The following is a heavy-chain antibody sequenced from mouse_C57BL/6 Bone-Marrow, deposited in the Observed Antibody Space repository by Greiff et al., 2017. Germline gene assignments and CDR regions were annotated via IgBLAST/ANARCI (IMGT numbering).Heavy chain of an antibody. CDR1: GYTFTSYG. V-gene: IGHV1-81*01. J-gene: IGHJ2*01. CDR2: IYPGSGST. CDR3: ARVGDYYGSGSGCAY. Sequence: QVQLKQSGAELARPGASVKLSCKASGYTFTSYGISWVQQRTGQGLEWIGEIYPGSGSTYYNEKFKGKATLTADTSSSTAYMELRSLTSEEPAVYYCARVGDYYGSGSGCAYWGQGTTLTVAS. D-gene: IGHD1-1*01.